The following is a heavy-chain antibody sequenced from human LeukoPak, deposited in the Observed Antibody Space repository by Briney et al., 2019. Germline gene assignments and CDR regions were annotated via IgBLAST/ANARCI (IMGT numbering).Heavy chain of an antibody. CDR1: GYTFTSYG. D-gene: IGHD3-9*01. V-gene: IGHV1-18*01. Sequence: ASVKVSCKASGYTFTSYGISWVRRAPGQGLEWMGWISAYNGKTNYVQNLQGRVSMTTDTSTNTAYMELRSLRSDDTAVYYCARDRGTNYDILTGYYHHYFDYWGQGTLVTVSS. CDR3: ARDRGTNYDILTGYYHHYFDY. CDR2: ISAYNGKT. J-gene: IGHJ4*02.